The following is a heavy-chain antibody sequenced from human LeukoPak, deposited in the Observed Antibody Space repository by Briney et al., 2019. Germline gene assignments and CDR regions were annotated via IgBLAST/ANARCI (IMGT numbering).Heavy chain of an antibody. CDR3: AKDLWNYPNWFDP. Sequence: GGSLRLSCAASGFTFSSYGMHWVRQAPVKGLEWVAVISYDGSNKYYADSVKGRFTISRDNSKNTLYLQMNSLRAEDTAVYYCAKDLWNYPNWFDPWGQGALVTVSS. CDR1: GFTFSSYG. J-gene: IGHJ5*02. CDR2: ISYDGSNK. V-gene: IGHV3-30*18. D-gene: IGHD1-7*01.